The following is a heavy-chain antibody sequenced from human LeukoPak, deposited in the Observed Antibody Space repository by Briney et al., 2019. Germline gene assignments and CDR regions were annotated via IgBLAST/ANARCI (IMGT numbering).Heavy chain of an antibody. J-gene: IGHJ4*02. CDR3: AREFYGSGSYYDGSSFDY. V-gene: IGHV3-30*02. CDR1: GFTFSSYG. CDR2: IRYDGSNK. D-gene: IGHD3-10*01. Sequence: HPGGSLRLSCAASGFTFSSYGMHWVRQAPGKGLEWVAFIRYDGSNKYYADSVKGRFTISRDNSKNTLYLQMNSLRAEDTAVYYCAREFYGSGSYYDGSSFDYWGQGTLVTVSS.